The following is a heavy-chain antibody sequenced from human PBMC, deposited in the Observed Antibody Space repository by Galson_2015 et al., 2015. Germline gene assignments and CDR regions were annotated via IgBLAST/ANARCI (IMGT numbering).Heavy chain of an antibody. CDR2: IYSGGST. D-gene: IGHD6-19*01. J-gene: IGHJ4*02. Sequence: SLRLSCAASGFTISSNYMSWVRQAPGKGLEWVSVIYSGGSTYYADSVKGRFTISRDNSKNTLYLQMNSLRAEDTAVYYCAREGAVAGTRGPWVANYFDYWGQGTLVTVSS. CDR1: GFTISSNY. V-gene: IGHV3-53*01. CDR3: AREGAVAGTRGPWVANYFDY.